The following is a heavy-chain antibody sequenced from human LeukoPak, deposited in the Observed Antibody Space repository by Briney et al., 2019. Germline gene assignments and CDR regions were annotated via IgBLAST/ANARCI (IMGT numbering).Heavy chain of an antibody. CDR2: MNPSSGNT. CDR1: GYTFTSYD. D-gene: IGHD4-23*01. Sequence: ASVKVSCKASGYTFTSYDINWVRQATGQGLEWMGWMNPSSGNTGYAQKFQGRVTITRNTSISTAYMELSSLRSEDTAVYYCARQATVVVPVYYYYMDVWGKGTTVTVSS. CDR3: ARQATVVVPVYYYYMDV. J-gene: IGHJ6*03. V-gene: IGHV1-8*03.